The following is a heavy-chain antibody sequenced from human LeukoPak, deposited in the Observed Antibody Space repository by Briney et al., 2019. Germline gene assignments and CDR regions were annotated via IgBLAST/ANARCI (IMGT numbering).Heavy chain of an antibody. CDR1: GFTFSSYS. CDR2: ISSSSSYI. CDR3: VNQISGWVY. D-gene: IGHD6-19*01. V-gene: IGHV3-21*01. Sequence: GGSLRLSCAASGFTFSSYSMNWVRQAPGKGLEWVSSISSSSSYIYYADSVKGRFTISRDNSKNTLYLQMSSLRPEDTAVYYCVNQISGWVYWGQGTLVTVSS. J-gene: IGHJ4*02.